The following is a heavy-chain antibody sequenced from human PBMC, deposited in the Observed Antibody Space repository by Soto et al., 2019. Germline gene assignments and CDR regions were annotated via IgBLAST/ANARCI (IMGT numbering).Heavy chain of an antibody. CDR3: VGGQYYFDY. D-gene: IGHD3-10*01. J-gene: IGHJ4*02. CDR1: GFPFSSYG. V-gene: IGHV3-30*03. CDR2: ISYDGSNK. Sequence: QVQLVESGGGVVQPGRSLRLSCAASGFPFSSYGMHWVREAPGKGLEWVAVISYDGSNKYYADYVKGRFTISRDNSASTLYLHMNSLRPEDTALYYCVGGQYYFDYRGQGTLVTVSP.